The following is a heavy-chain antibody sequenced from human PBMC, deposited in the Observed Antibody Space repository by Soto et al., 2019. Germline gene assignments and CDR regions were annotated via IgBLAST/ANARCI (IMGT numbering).Heavy chain of an antibody. Sequence: PGGSLRLSCAASGFTFRSYAMIWVRQAPGSGLGWVSAISGSCGSAYWADAVKGGFRVGGYNSRNTLYLQMTSLRAEDTAVYYCRFRPFTADFDYWGQGTLVTVSS. V-gene: IGHV3-23*01. CDR2: ISGSCGSA. CDR1: GFTFRSYA. CDR3: RFRPFTADFDY. J-gene: IGHJ4*02.